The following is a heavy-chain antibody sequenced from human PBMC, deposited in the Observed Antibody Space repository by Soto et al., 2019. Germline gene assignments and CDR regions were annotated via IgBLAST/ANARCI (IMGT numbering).Heavy chain of an antibody. CDR1: GGTFSSYA. V-gene: IGHV1-69*13. J-gene: IGHJ4*02. D-gene: IGHD1-26*01. Sequence: SVKVSCKASGGTFSSYAISWVRQAPGQGLEWMGGIIPIFGTANYAQKFQGRVTITADESTSTAYMELSSLRSEDTAVYCCARLRIVGATNGFDYWGQGTLVTVYS. CDR2: IIPIFGTA. CDR3: ARLRIVGATNGFDY.